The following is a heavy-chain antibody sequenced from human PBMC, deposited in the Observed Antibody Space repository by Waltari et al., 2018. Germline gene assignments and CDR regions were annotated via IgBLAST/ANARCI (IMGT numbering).Heavy chain of an antibody. Sequence: QLQLQESGPGLVKPSETLSLTCSVSGDSIRSSSYYWGWIRQPPGKGLEWIGTIYYSWTTYYNPSRKCRVTISVDTSKNQFSLKLSCVTAADTAVYYCARVVSSGWFLGGIDYWGQGTLVTVSS. J-gene: IGHJ4*02. CDR3: ARVVSSGWFLGGIDY. D-gene: IGHD6-19*01. CDR2: IYYSWTT. V-gene: IGHV4-39*01. CDR1: GDSIRSSSYY.